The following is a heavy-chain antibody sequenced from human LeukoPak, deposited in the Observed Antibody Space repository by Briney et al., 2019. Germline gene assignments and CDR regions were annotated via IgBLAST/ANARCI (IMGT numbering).Heavy chain of an antibody. Sequence: PGGSLRLSCAASGFTFSDYYMSWIRQAPGKGLEFISYISSSGSTIYYADSVKGRFTVFRDNAKNSLYLQMNSLRAEDTAVYYCARDVPMARELIRFDPWGQGTLVTVSS. V-gene: IGHV3-11*01. D-gene: IGHD3-10*01. CDR1: GFTFSDYY. CDR3: ARDVPMARELIRFDP. CDR2: ISSSGSTI. J-gene: IGHJ5*02.